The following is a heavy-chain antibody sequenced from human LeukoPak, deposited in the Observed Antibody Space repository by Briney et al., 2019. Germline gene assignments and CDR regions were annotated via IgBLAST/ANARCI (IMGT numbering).Heavy chain of an antibody. CDR1: GGSIKSSSYY. V-gene: IGHV4-39*01. D-gene: IGHD4-17*01. CDR2: IYYSGST. Sequence: SETLSLTCTVSGGSIKSSSYYWGWIRQPPGKGLEWIGSIYYSGSTFYNPSLKSRLTLSVDTSKSQFSLKLASVTAADTATYYCARLHDYGDYYADYWGQGTLVTVSS. J-gene: IGHJ4*02. CDR3: ARLHDYGDYYADY.